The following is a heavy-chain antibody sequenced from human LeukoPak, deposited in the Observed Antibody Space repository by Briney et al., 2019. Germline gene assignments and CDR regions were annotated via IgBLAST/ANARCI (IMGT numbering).Heavy chain of an antibody. Sequence: GGSLRLSCAASGFTFRSFWMSWVRQAPGKGLEWVANVKQDGSDKYYVDSVRGRFTISRDNAKNTLYLQMNSLRAEDTAVYYCAKDGVSYSLVRGGYYFDYWGQGTLVTVSS. CDR3: AKDGVSYSLVRGGYYFDY. CDR2: VKQDGSDK. V-gene: IGHV3-7*03. D-gene: IGHD3-10*01. J-gene: IGHJ4*02. CDR1: GFTFRSFW.